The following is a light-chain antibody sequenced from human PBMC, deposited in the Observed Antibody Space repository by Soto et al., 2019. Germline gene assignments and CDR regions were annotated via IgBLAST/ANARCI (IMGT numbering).Light chain of an antibody. CDR1: QSMNSW. CDR3: LRYNAFSQT. Sequence: GDRVTITCRASQSMNSWLAWYQQKPGEAPKVLIYDASSLESVVPSRFSRSGSGTEFTLTIGSLQPEDFATYYCLRYNAFSQTFGQGTKVEI. CDR2: DAS. V-gene: IGKV1-5*01. J-gene: IGKJ1*01.